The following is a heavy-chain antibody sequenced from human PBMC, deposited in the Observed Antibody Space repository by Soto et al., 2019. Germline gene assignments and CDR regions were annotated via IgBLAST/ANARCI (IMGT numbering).Heavy chain of an antibody. CDR1: GGSLSSSNW. Sequence: QVQLQESGPGLVNPSGTLSLTCAVSGGSLSSSNWWSWVRQPPGKALEWLGEIFYSGSTKYNPSLNSRVTISADQSKNHLSLSLSSVTAADTAVYYCVHHGGDTYYHDFWGQGILVTVSS. CDR3: VHHGGDTYYHDF. J-gene: IGHJ4*01. V-gene: IGHV4-4*02. D-gene: IGHD4-17*01. CDR2: IFYSGST.